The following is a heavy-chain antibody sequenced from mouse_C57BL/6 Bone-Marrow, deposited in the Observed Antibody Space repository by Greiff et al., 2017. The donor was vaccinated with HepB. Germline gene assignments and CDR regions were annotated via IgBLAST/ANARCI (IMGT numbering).Heavy chain of an antibody. D-gene: IGHD2-2*01. J-gene: IGHJ3*01. CDR3: ARWGGYDGFAY. V-gene: IGHV1-59*01. CDR2: IDPSDSYT. Sequence: VQLQQSGAELVRPGTSVKLSCKASGYTFTSYWMHWVKQRPGQGLEWIGVIDPSDSYTNYNQKFKGKATLTVDTSSSTAYMQLSSLTSEDSAFYYCARWGGYDGFAYWGQGTLVTVSA. CDR1: GYTFTSYW.